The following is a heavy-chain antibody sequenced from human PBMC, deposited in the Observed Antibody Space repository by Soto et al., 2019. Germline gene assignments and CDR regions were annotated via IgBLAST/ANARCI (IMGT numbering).Heavy chain of an antibody. Sequence: QVQLVESGGGVVQPGRSVRLSCAASGFTFSSYGMHWVRQAPGKGLEWVAVISYDGSNKYYADSVKGRFTISRDNSKNALYLQMNSLRAEDTAVYYCEKDNDVWGSYRYTYPFDYWGQGTLVTVSS. D-gene: IGHD3-16*02. CDR2: ISYDGSNK. J-gene: IGHJ4*02. CDR3: EKDNDVWGSYRYTYPFDY. V-gene: IGHV3-30*18. CDR1: GFTFSSYG.